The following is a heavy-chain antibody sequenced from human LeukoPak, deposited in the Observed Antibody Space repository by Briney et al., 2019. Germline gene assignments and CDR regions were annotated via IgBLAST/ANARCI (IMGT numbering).Heavy chain of an antibody. V-gene: IGHV4-31*03. CDR1: GGSISSGGYY. J-gene: IGHJ4*02. Sequence: TSQTLSLTCTVSGGSISSGGYYWSWISQHPGKGLEWIGYIYYSGSTHYNPSLKSRVTISVDTSKNQFSLKLSSVTAADTAVYYCARGGESYYGYYFDNWGQGTLVTVSS. D-gene: IGHD1-26*01. CDR3: ARGGESYYGYYFDN. CDR2: IYYSGST.